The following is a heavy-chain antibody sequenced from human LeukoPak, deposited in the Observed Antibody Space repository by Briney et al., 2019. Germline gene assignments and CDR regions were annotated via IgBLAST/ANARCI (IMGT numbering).Heavy chain of an antibody. CDR3: ARRHGGYCSSTSCYMGSAGYYYMDV. D-gene: IGHD2-2*02. Sequence: GESLKISCKGSGHSFTSYWIGWVRQMPGKGLEWMGIIYPGDSDTRYSPSFQGQVTISADKSISTAYLQWSSLKASDTAMYYCARRHGGYCSSTSCYMGSAGYYYMDVWGKGTTVTVSS. V-gene: IGHV5-51*01. CDR2: IYPGDSDT. J-gene: IGHJ6*03. CDR1: GHSFTSYW.